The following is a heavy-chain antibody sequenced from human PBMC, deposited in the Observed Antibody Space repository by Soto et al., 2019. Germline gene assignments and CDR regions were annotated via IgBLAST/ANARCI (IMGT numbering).Heavy chain of an antibody. D-gene: IGHD3-10*01. CDR3: AGDRGPGSHYYYGMDV. Sequence: ASVKVSCKASGYTFTGYYMHWVRQAPGQGLEWMGWINPNSGGTNYAQKFQGWVTMTRDTSISTAYMELSRLRSDDTAVYCCAGDRGPGSHYYYGMDVWGQGTTVTVS. CDR2: INPNSGGT. CDR1: GYTFTGYY. V-gene: IGHV1-2*04. J-gene: IGHJ6*02.